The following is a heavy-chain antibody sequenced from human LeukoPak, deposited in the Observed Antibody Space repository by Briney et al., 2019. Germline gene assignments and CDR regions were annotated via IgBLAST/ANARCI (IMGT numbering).Heavy chain of an antibody. Sequence: ASVKVSCKASGYTFTSYDISWVRQAPGQGLEWMGWISAYNGNTNYAQKLQGRVTMTTDTSTSTAYMELRSLRSDDTAVYYCARAIRNQLLSDYWGQGSLVTVSS. CDR1: GYTFTSYD. J-gene: IGHJ4*02. CDR3: ARAIRNQLLSDY. CDR2: ISAYNGNT. D-gene: IGHD2-2*01. V-gene: IGHV1-18*01.